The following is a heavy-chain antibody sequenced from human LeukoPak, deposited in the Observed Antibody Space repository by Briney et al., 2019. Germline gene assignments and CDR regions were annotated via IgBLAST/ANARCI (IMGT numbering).Heavy chain of an antibody. CDR1: GGSISSSSYY. CDR2: IYYSGCT. V-gene: IGHV4-39*01. J-gene: IGHJ3*02. CDR3: ARHKPKRDGYNVGGAFDI. D-gene: IGHD5-24*01. Sequence: SETLSLTCTVSGGSISSSSYYWGWIRQPPGKGLEWIGSIYYSGCTYYNPSLKSRVTISVDTSRNQFSLKLSSVTAADTAMYYCARHKPKRDGYNVGGAFDIWGQGTMVTVSS.